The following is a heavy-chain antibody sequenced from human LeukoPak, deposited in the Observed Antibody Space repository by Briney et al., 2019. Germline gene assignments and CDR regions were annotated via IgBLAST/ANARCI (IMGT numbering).Heavy chain of an antibody. CDR2: IWYDGSNK. CDR1: GFTFSSYG. V-gene: IGHV3-33*01. J-gene: IGHJ4*02. CDR3: ARALSKWLPIDY. Sequence: GGSLRLSCAAFGFTFSSYGMHWVRQAPGKGLEWVAVIWYDGSNKYYADSVKGRFTISRDNSKNTLYLQMNSLRAEDTAVYYCARALSKWLPIDYWGQGTLVTVSS. D-gene: IGHD5-12*01.